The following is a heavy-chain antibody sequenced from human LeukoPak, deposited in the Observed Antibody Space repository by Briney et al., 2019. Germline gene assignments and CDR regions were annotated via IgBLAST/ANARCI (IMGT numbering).Heavy chain of an antibody. D-gene: IGHD3-10*01. V-gene: IGHV3-30-3*01. CDR2: ISYDGSNK. CDR1: GFTFSSYA. J-gene: IGHJ4*02. Sequence: TGGSLRLSCAASGFTFSSYAMHWVRQAPGKGLEWVAVISYDGSNKYYADSVKGRFTISRDNSKNTLYLQMNSLRAEDTAVYYCARVTGPTSTVVRGVIIPAFDYWGQGTLVTVSS. CDR3: ARVTGPTSTVVRGVIIPAFDY.